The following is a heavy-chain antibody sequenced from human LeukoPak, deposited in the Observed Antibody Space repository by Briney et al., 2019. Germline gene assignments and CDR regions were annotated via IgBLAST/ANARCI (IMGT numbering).Heavy chain of an antibody. CDR1: GGSISSYY. Sequence: SETLSLTCTVSGGSISSYYWSWIRQPPGKGLEWIGYIYYSGSTNYNPSLKSRVTISVDTSKNQFSLKLSSVTAADTAVYYCAAAFYDSSGYNYWGQGTLVTVSS. CDR3: AAAFYDSSGYNY. V-gene: IGHV4-59*08. J-gene: IGHJ4*02. D-gene: IGHD3-22*01. CDR2: IYYSGST.